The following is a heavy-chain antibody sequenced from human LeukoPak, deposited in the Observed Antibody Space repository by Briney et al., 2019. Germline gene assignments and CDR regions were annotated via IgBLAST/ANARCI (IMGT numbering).Heavy chain of an antibody. CDR1: GSTFSNFA. CDR2: ISYDGSNK. D-gene: IGHD1-26*01. CDR3: ARDKAEAATSYWYFDL. Sequence: GGSLRLSCAASGSTFSNFAVHWVRQAPDKGLEWVAVISYDGSNKYYADSVKGRFTISRDNSKSTVYLQMNSLRVGDTSVYYCARDKAEAATSYWYFDLWGRGTLVTVSS. V-gene: IGHV3-30*04. J-gene: IGHJ2*01.